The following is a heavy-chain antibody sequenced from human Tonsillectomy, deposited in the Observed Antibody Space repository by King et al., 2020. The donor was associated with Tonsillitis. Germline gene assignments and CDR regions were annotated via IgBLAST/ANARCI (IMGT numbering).Heavy chain of an antibody. J-gene: IGHJ3*02. V-gene: IGHV3-30*01. CDR3: AREGWSSGRAPAFDI. CDR2: MSYDVSIK. CDR1: GFTFSSDV. Sequence: VQLVESGGGVVQPGRSLRLSCAASGFTFSSDVMHWVRQAPGKGLEWVAVMSYDVSIKHYADSVQGRFTISRDNSKSTLALQMDSRRGEDTAVYYCAREGWSSGRAPAFDIWGQGTMVTVSS. D-gene: IGHD3-22*01.